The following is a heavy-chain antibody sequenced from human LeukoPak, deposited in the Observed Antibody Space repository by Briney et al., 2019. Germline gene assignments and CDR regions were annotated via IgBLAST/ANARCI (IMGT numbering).Heavy chain of an antibody. CDR1: GFTFSSYG. CDR3: AKDPHSSGWFYFDY. V-gene: IGHV3-30*18. D-gene: IGHD6-19*01. CDR2: ISYDGSNK. J-gene: IGHJ4*02. Sequence: GRSLSLSCAASGFTFSSYGMHWVRQAPGKGLEWVAVISYDGSNKYYADSVKGRFTISRDNSKNTLYLQMNSLRAEDTAVYYCAKDPHSSGWFYFDYWGQGTLVTVSS.